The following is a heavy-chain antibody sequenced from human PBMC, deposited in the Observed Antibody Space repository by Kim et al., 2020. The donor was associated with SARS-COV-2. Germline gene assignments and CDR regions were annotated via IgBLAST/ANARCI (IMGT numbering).Heavy chain of an antibody. CDR1: GYTFTGYY. D-gene: IGHD3-9*01. J-gene: IGHJ5*02. CDR3: ARGPHVLRYFDWLPEVWFDP. Sequence: ASVKVSCKASGYTFTGYYMHWVRQAPGQGLEWMGRINPNSGGTNYAQKFQGRVTMTRDTSISTAYMELSRLRSDDTAVYYCARGPHVLRYFDWLPEVWFDPWGQGTLVTVSS. CDR2: INPNSGGT. V-gene: IGHV1-2*06.